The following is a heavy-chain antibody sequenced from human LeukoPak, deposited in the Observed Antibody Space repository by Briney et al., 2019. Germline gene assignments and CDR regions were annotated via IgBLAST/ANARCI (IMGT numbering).Heavy chain of an antibody. CDR1: GFTFSSYS. Sequence: GGSLRLSCAVSGFTFSSYSMNWVRQAPGKGLEWVSYISSSSSTIYYADSVKGRFTISRDNAKNSLYLQMNSLRAEDAAVYYCARGYSSGWYLGGNWFDPWGQGTLVTVSS. CDR3: ARGYSSGWYLGGNWFDP. J-gene: IGHJ5*02. CDR2: ISSSSSTI. D-gene: IGHD6-19*01. V-gene: IGHV3-48*01.